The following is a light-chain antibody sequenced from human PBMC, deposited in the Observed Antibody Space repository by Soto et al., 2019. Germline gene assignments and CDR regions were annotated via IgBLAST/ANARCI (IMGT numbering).Light chain of an antibody. CDR2: DVF. CDR3: CSFAGNLFV. CDR1: SNDVGAYDY. V-gene: IGLV2-11*01. Sequence: QSVLTQPRSVSGSPGQSVTISCGGTSNDVGAYDYVSWYQQYPGKVPKLMIYDVFKRPSGVPDRFSGSKSGNTASLTISVLQAEDDADYYCCSFAGNLFVFGTGTKLTVL. J-gene: IGLJ1*01.